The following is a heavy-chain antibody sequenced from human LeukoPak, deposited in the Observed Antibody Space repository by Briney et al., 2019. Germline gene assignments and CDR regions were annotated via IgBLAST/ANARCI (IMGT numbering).Heavy chain of an antibody. CDR3: AAELYSGTYGRCCSFAF. J-gene: IGHJ4*02. D-gene: IGHD1-26*01. CDR1: GYTFTSYD. Sequence: SVKVSCKASGYTFTSYDINWVRQARGQRLEWIGWIIVGSGRTHYAQNLQERLTITRDMSTNTAYMELSSLRSEDTAVYYCAAELYSGTYGRCCSFAFWGQGTPVTVSS. V-gene: IGHV1-58*02. CDR2: IIVGSGRT.